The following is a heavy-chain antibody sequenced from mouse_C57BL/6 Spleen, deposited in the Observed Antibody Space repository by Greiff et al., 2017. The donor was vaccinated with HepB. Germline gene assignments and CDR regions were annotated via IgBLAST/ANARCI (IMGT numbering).Heavy chain of an antibody. CDR2: ISYDGSN. J-gene: IGHJ3*01. D-gene: IGHD2-4*01. CDR1: GYSITSGYY. V-gene: IGHV3-6*01. Sequence: EVQRVESGPGLVKPSQSLSLTCSVTGYSITSGYYWNWIRQFPGNKLEWMGYISYDGSNNYNPSLKNRISITRDTSKNQFFLKLNSVTTEDTATYYCAGRDYDMVFAYWGQGTLVTVSA. CDR3: AGRDYDMVFAY.